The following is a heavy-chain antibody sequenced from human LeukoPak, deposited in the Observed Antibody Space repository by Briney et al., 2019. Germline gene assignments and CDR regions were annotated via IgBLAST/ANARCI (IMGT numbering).Heavy chain of an antibody. V-gene: IGHV3-30*04. Sequence: GGSLRLSCAASGFTFSSYAMHWVRQAPGKGLEWVAVISYDGSNKYYADSVKGRFTISRDNAKNSLYLQMNSLRAEDTAVYYCAREGLVGYFSGPHAFDIWGQGTMVTVSS. CDR3: AREGLVGYFSGPHAFDI. D-gene: IGHD3-22*01. J-gene: IGHJ3*02. CDR1: GFTFSSYA. CDR2: ISYDGSNK.